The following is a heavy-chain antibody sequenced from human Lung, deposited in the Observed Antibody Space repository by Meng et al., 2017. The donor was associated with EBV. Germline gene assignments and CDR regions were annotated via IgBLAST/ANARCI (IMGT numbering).Heavy chain of an antibody. V-gene: IGHV1-18*01. CDR3: ARDPSNTSGRYAYFDY. Sequence: QVQLVHAEAEVKKSGASVRVSCKASGYTFTHHGISWIRQAPGQGLEWMGWISCYNGDTNYAQKLQGRVTMTTDTSTNTAYMDLRGLRSDDTAVYYCARDPSNTSGRYAYFDYWGQGTLVTVSS. D-gene: IGHD6-19*01. CDR1: GYTFTHHG. J-gene: IGHJ4*02. CDR2: ISCYNGDT.